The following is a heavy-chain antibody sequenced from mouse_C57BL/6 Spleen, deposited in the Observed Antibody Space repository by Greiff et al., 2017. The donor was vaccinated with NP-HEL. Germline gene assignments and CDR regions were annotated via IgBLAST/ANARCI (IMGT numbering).Heavy chain of an antibody. D-gene: IGHD1-1*01. CDR2: IDPEDGET. CDR3: ARSDFITTVVANYFDY. CDR1: GFNIKDYY. J-gene: IGHJ2*01. V-gene: IGHV14-2*01. Sequence: EVQLQQSGAELVKPGASVKLSRTASGFNIKDYYMHWVKQRTEQGLEWIGRIDPEDGETKYAPKFQGKATITADTSSNTAYLQLSSLTSEDTAVYYCARSDFITTVVANYFDYWGQGTTLTVSS.